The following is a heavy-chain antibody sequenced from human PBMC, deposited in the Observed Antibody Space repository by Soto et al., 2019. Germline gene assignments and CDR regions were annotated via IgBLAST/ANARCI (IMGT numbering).Heavy chain of an antibody. Sequence: GGSLRLSCGASGFTFSSYCMHWVRQAPGKGLEWVAVISYDGSNKYYADSVKGRFTISRDNSKNTLYLQMNSLRAEDTAVYYCAKDRGSGSYYYYGMDVWGQGTTVTVSS. CDR1: GFTFSSYC. CDR2: ISYDGSNK. J-gene: IGHJ6*02. CDR3: AKDRGSGSYYYYGMDV. D-gene: IGHD6-19*01. V-gene: IGHV3-30*18.